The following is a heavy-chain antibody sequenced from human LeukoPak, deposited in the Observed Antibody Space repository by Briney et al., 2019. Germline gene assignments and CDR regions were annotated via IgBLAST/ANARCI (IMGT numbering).Heavy chain of an antibody. Sequence: ASVKVSCKASGYTLTSYAIHWVRQAPGQRLEWMGWINAGNGNTKYSQKFQGRVTITRDTSASTAYMELSSLRSEDTAVYYCARSLFYYDGSGYYPYYFDYWGQGTLVTISS. CDR2: INAGNGNT. CDR1: GYTLTSYA. V-gene: IGHV1-3*01. CDR3: ARSLFYYDGSGYYPYYFDY. J-gene: IGHJ4*02. D-gene: IGHD3-22*01.